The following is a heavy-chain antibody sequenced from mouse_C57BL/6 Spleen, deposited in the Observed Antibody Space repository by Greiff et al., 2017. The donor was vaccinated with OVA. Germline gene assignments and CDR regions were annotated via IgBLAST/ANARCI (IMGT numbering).Heavy chain of an antibody. D-gene: IGHD2-3*01. V-gene: IGHV1-82*01. CDR2: IYPGDGDT. CDR1: GYAFSSSW. CDR3: APYDGYYLLFAY. Sequence: QVQLQQSGPELVKPGASVKISCKASGYAFSSSWMNWVKQRPGKGLEWIGRIYPGDGDTNYNGKFKGKATLTADKSSSTSYMQLSSLTSEDSAVYFCAPYDGYYLLFAYWGQGTLVTVSA. J-gene: IGHJ3*01.